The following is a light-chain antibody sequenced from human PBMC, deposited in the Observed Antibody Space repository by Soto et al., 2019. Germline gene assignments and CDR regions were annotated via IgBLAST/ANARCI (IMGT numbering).Light chain of an antibody. J-gene: IGLJ2*01. CDR1: TGAVTSNHH. CDR3: LLSYNAARV. Sequence: QAVVTQEPSLTVSTGETVTLTCGSSTGAVTSNHHPYWFQQKAGQAPRTLIYDTSNKHSWTPARFSGSLLGDKAALTLSGAQPEAEAQYYCLLSYNAARVFGGGTKLTV. CDR2: DTS. V-gene: IGLV7-46*01.